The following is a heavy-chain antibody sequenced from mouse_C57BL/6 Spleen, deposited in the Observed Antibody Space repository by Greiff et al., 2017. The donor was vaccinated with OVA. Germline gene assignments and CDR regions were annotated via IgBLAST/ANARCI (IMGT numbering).Heavy chain of an antibody. Sequence: EVMLVESGAGLVKPGGSLKLSCAASGFTFTSYAMPWVRQTPEKRLEWVAYISSGGDYIYYADTVKGRFTISGDNARNTLYLQMSSLTSEDTAMYYCTREGVTVTWFAYWGQGTLVTVSA. CDR2: ISSGGDYI. V-gene: IGHV5-9-1*02. CDR1: GFTFTSYA. D-gene: IGHD2-1*01. J-gene: IGHJ3*01. CDR3: TREGVTVTWFAY.